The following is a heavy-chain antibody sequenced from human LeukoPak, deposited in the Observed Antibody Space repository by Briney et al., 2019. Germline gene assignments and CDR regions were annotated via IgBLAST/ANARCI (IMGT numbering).Heavy chain of an antibody. V-gene: IGHV1-18*01. D-gene: IGHD6-6*01. Sequence: ASVKVSCKASDYIFTNYGISWVRQAPGQGLEWMGWISAYNGDTNYAQKFRGRVTMTTDTSTNTAYMELRSLTSDDTAVYYCARGQYSTRRINWFDPWGLGTLVTVSS. CDR2: ISAYNGDT. CDR1: DYIFTNYG. CDR3: ARGQYSTRRINWFDP. J-gene: IGHJ5*02.